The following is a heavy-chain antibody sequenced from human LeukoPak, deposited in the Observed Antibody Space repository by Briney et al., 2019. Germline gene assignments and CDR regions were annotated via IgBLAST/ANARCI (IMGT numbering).Heavy chain of an antibody. CDR1: GFTFSNYW. V-gene: IGHV3-7*01. D-gene: IGHD2-2*01. J-gene: IGHJ4*02. CDR3: ASHSVGVLPNATFDY. Sequence: GGSLRLSCAASGFTFSNYWMTWVRQAPGKGLEWVANIKQDGSEKYYVDSVKGRFTISRDNAKNSLYLQMNSLRAEDTAVYYCASHSVGVLPNATFDYWGQGTLVTVSS. CDR2: IKQDGSEK.